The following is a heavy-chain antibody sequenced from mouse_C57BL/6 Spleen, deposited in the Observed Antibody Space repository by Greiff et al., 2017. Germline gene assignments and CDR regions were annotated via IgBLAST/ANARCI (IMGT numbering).Heavy chain of an antibody. D-gene: IGHD2-4*01. V-gene: IGHV5-9-1*02. J-gene: IGHJ3*01. CDR3: TRGDYDFSWFAY. CDR2: ISSGGDYI. CDR1: GFTFSSYA. Sequence: EVQVVESGEGLVKPGGSLKLSCAASGFTFSSYAMSWVRQTPEKRLEWVAYISSGGDYIYYADTVKGRFTISRDNARNTLYLQMSSLKSEDTAMYYCTRGDYDFSWFAYWGQGTLVTVSA.